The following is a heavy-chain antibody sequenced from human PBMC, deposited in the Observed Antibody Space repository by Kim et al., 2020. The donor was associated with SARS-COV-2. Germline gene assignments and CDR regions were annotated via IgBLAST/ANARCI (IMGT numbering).Heavy chain of an antibody. J-gene: IGHJ4*02. CDR3: ARDRWFGELLYDGFDY. Sequence: SVKGRFTISRDNAKNSLYLQMNSLRAEDTAVYYCARDRWFGELLYDGFDYWGQGTLVTVSS. V-gene: IGHV3-11*06. D-gene: IGHD3-10*01.